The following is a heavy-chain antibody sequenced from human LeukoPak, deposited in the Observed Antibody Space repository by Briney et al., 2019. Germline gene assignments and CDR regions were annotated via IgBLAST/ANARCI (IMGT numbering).Heavy chain of an antibody. CDR1: GFTFSSYG. J-gene: IGHJ4*02. V-gene: IGHV3-30*03. Sequence: GGSLRLSCAASGFTFSSYGMHWVRQAPGKGLEWVAVISYDGSNKYYADSVKGRFTISRDNSKNTLYLQMNSLRAEDTAVYYCASLSSGYHYYFDYWGQGTLVTVSS. CDR2: ISYDGSNK. D-gene: IGHD3-22*01. CDR3: ASLSSGYHYYFDY.